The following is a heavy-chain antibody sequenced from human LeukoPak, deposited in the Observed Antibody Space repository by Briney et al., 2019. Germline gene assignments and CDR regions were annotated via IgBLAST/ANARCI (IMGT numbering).Heavy chain of an antibody. D-gene: IGHD5-12*01. J-gene: IGHJ4*02. V-gene: IGHV3-23*01. Sequence: GGSLRLSCAASGFTFSSYAMSWVRQAPGKGLEWVSAISGSGGSTYYADSVKGRFTISRDNSKNTLYLQMNSLRAEDPAVYYCAKRAIVATIPSYYFDYWGQGTLVTVSS. CDR3: AKRAIVATIPSYYFDY. CDR1: GFTFSSYA. CDR2: ISGSGGST.